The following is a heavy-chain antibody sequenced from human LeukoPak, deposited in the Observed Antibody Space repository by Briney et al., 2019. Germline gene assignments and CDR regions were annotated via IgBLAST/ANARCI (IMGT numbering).Heavy chain of an antibody. CDR2: IFTSGNT. CDR1: GGSISSYC. Sequence: SETLSLTCSVSGGSISSYCWSWVRQPPGKRLEWIGCIFTSGNTNYNPSLKSRVTMSVDTSKNQVFMELRSLTAADTAVYYCATSYDSKPAPYDLWGQGTLVSVSS. D-gene: IGHD3-3*01. CDR3: ATSYDSKPAPYDL. V-gene: IGHV4-4*09. J-gene: IGHJ5*02.